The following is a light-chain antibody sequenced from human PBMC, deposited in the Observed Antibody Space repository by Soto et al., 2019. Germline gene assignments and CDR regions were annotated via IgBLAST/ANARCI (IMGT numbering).Light chain of an antibody. J-gene: IGKJ2*01. CDR2: DAS. CDR1: QSISTW. CDR3: QQYNSYTT. Sequence: DIQMTQSPSTLSASVGDRVTITCRASQSISTWLAWYQQKPGKAPKLLIYDASSLQSGVPSMFSGHGSGTDFTLTISSLQPDDFATYYCQQYNSYTTFGQGTKVDIK. V-gene: IGKV1-5*01.